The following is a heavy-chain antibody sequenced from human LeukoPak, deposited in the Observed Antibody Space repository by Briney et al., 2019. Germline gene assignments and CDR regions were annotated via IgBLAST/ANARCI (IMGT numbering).Heavy chain of an antibody. V-gene: IGHV1-69*02. Sequence: GASVKVSCKAFGGTFSSYTISWVRQAPGQGLEWMGRIIPILGIANYAQKFQGRVTITADKSTSTAYMELSSLRSEDTAVYYCASRYDFWSGSTDYWGQGTLVTVSS. D-gene: IGHD3-3*01. J-gene: IGHJ4*02. CDR3: ASRYDFWSGSTDY. CDR1: GGTFSSYT. CDR2: IIPILGIA.